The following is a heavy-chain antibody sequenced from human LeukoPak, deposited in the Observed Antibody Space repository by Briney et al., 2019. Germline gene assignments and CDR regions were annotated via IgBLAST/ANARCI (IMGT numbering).Heavy chain of an antibody. CDR3: ARGATFCGGGSCYSKQKFNWFDP. Sequence: ASVKVSCKSSGYTFTDYYIYWVRQAPGQGLEWMEWINPNSGGTNYAQEFQAMVTMTKDTSISTAYMELSSLRSYDTAVYYCARGATFCGGGSCYSKQKFNWFDPWGQGTLVTVSS. CDR2: INPNSGGT. D-gene: IGHD2-15*01. CDR1: GYTFTDYY. V-gene: IGHV1-2*02. J-gene: IGHJ5*02.